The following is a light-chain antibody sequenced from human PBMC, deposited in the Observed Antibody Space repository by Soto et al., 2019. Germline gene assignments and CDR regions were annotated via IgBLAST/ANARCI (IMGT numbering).Light chain of an antibody. CDR1: TGAVTSGNY. CDR3: LLYYGDAQV. CDR2: TTS. J-gene: IGLJ3*02. Sequence: QAVVTQEPSLTVSPGGTVTLTCASSTGAVTSGNYPNWIQQKPGQAPRSLIHTTSSEHSWTPARFSGSLLGGKAALTLSGVQPEDEAGYYFLLYYGDAQVFGGGTKLTVL. V-gene: IGLV7-43*01.